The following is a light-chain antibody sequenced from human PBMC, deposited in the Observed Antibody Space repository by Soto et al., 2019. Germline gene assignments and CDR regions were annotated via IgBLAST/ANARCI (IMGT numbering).Light chain of an antibody. CDR1: SSDVGAYNY. V-gene: IGLV2-14*01. CDR3: SSYTTSNTYV. J-gene: IGLJ1*01. Sequence: QSVLTQPASVSGYPGQSINISCTGRSSDVGAYNYVSWYQQHPGKAPKFMIYEVSNRPSGVSNRFSGSKSGNTASLTVSGLQAEDEADYYCSSYTTSNTYVFGTGTKVTVL. CDR2: EVS.